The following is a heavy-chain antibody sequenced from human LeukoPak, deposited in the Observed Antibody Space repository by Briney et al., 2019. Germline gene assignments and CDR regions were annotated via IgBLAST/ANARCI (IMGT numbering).Heavy chain of an antibody. D-gene: IGHD3-10*01. V-gene: IGHV5-51*06. CDR2: IYPGDSDT. J-gene: IGHJ3*02. CDR1: GYSFNSYW. CDR3: ARGGHLVRGGPHDAFDI. Sequence: GESLKISCKGSGYSFNSYWIGWVRQMPGKGLEWMGIIYPGDSDTIYSPSFQGQVTISADKSINTAYLQWSSPKASDTAMYYCARGGHLVRGGPHDAFDIWGQGTMVTVSS.